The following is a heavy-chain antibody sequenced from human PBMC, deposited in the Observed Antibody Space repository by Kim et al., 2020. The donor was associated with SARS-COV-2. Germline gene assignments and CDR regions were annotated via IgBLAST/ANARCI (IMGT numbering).Heavy chain of an antibody. V-gene: IGHV4-30-4*01. J-gene: IGHJ4*02. Sequence: SQTLSLTCTVSGGSISSGSYYWDWIRQPPGQGLEWIGYISFSGNTYYNPSLKSRVTISADTSKNQVSLNLTSVTAADTAVYFCAREGREHFDYWGQGTLVSVSS. D-gene: IGHD3-10*01. CDR3: AREGREHFDY. CDR2: ISFSGNT. CDR1: GGSISSGSYY.